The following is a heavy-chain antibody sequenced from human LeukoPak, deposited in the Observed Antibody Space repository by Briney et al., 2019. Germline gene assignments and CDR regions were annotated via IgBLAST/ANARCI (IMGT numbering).Heavy chain of an antibody. Sequence: SVKVSCKASGGTFSSYAISWVRQAPGQGLEWMGGIIPIFGTANYAQKFQGRVTITADESTSTAYMELSSLRSEDTAVYYCARDRITMIVVHYYYGMDVWGQGTTVTVSS. CDR3: ARDRITMIVVHYYYGMDV. J-gene: IGHJ6*02. CDR1: GGTFSSYA. CDR2: IIPIFGTA. D-gene: IGHD3-22*01. V-gene: IGHV1-69*01.